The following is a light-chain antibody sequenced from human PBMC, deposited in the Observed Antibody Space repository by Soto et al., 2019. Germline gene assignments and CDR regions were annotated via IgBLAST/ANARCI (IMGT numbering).Light chain of an antibody. CDR3: QQYGNSPRT. CDR1: QDISNY. CDR2: AAS. V-gene: IGKV1-27*01. J-gene: IGKJ1*01. Sequence: DIQMTQSPSSLSASVGDRVTITCQATQDISNYLAWYQQKPGKVPKLLIYAASTLQSGVPSRFSGSGSGTDFTLTISRLEAEDFAVYHCQQYGNSPRTFGQGTKVDIK.